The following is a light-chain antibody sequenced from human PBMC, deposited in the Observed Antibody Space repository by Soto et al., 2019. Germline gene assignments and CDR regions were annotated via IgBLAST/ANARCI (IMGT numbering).Light chain of an antibody. CDR3: QQSGSSPHP. CDR2: GAS. Sequence: EIVLTQSPGTLSLSPGERATLSCRASQSVSSSYLAWYQQKPGQAPRLLIYGASSRATGIPDRFSGSGSGTDFTLTISRLVPEDFAVYYCQQSGSSPHPFGPGTKLEIQ. CDR1: QSVSSSY. J-gene: IGKJ2*01. V-gene: IGKV3-20*01.